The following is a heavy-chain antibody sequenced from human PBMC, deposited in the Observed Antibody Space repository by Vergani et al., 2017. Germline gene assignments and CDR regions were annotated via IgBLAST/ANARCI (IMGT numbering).Heavy chain of an antibody. CDR1: GDSISSDNL. D-gene: IGHD3-22*01. V-gene: IGHV4-4*02. CDR2: INHSGRT. CDR3: ASMAPDYYESSGHRYYDYYMDV. Sequence: QVQLHESGPGLLQPSQTLSLTCTVSGDSISSDNLYWHWLRQPAGKGLEWIGEINHSGRTNYNLSLKSRFTISVDTSKNQFSLKLSSVTAAYTAVYYCASMAPDYYESSGHRYYDYYMDVWGKGTTVTVSS. J-gene: IGHJ6*03.